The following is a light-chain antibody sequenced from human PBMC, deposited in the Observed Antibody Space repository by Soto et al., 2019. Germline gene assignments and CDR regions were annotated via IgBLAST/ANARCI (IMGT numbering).Light chain of an antibody. J-gene: IGKJ1*01. CDR3: KQYGSSRT. Sequence: LVMTQSPATLSVSPGDSATLSCRASQNIYSNVAWYQQRPGQAPRLLIYGASSRATGIQDRFSGSGSGTDSTLTIRRLEPEDFAVYYCKQYGSSRTCGQGTKVDIK. V-gene: IGKV3-20*01. CDR2: GAS. CDR1: QNIYSN.